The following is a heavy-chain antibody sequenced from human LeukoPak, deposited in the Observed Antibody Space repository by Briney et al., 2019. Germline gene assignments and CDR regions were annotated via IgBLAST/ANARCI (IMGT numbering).Heavy chain of an antibody. V-gene: IGHV1-46*01. D-gene: IGHD6-19*01. CDR1: GYTFTSYY. J-gene: IGHJ4*02. CDR3: ASPNIAVAGSLDY. CDR2: INPSGGST. Sequence: ASVKVSCKASGYTFTSYYMHWVRQAPGQGLEWMGIINPSGGSTSYAQKFQGRVTMTRDMSTSTVYMELSSLTSEDTAVYYCASPNIAVAGSLDYWGQGTLVTVSS.